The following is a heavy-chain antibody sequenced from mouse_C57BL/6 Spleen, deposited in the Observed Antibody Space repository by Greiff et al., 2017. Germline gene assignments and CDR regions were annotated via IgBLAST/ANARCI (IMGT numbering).Heavy chain of an antibody. CDR3: ARSTMITRGFDY. CDR1: GYAFTNYL. CDR2: INPGSGGT. J-gene: IGHJ2*01. Sequence: QVQLQQSGAELVRPGTSVKVSCKASGYAFTNYLIEWVKQRPGQGLEWIGVINPGSGGTNYNEKFKGKATLTADKSSSTAYMQLSSLTSEDSAVYFCARSTMITRGFDYWGQGTTLTVSS. V-gene: IGHV1-54*01. D-gene: IGHD2-4*01.